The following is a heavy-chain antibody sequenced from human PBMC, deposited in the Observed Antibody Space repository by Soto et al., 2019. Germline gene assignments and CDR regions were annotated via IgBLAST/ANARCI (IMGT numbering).Heavy chain of an antibody. J-gene: IGHJ4*02. CDR1: GDTFSSYT. CDR3: ARDSEYSSSSQH. D-gene: IGHD6-6*01. V-gene: IGHV1-69*04. Sequence: PVKVSCKASGDTFSSYTISWVRQTPGQGLEWMGRIIPILGIANYAQKFQGRVTITADKSTSTAYMELSSLRSEDTAVYYCARDSEYSSSSQHWGQGTLVTVSS. CDR2: IIPILGIA.